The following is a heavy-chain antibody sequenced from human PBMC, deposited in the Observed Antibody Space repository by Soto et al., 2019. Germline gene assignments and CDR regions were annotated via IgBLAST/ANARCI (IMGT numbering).Heavy chain of an antibody. V-gene: IGHV3-30-3*01. CDR1: GFTFSSYA. J-gene: IGHJ4*02. CDR2: ISYDGSNK. Sequence: QVQLVESRGGVVQPGRSLRLSCAASGFTFSSYAMHWVRQAPGKGLEWVAVISYDGSNKYYADSVKGRFTISRDNSKNTLYLQMTSRRAEDTAVYYCATPIPWSGGRCYPPGGQGTLVTVSS. D-gene: IGHD2-15*01. CDR3: ATPIPWSGGRCYPP.